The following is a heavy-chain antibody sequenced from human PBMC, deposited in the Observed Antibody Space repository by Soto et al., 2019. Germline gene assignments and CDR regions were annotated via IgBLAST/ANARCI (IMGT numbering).Heavy chain of an antibody. CDR2: ISGSGGST. V-gene: IGHV3-23*01. Sequence: GGSLRLSCTASGFTFGDYAMSWVRQAPGKGLEWVSAISGSGGSTYYADSVKGRFTISRDNSKNTLYLQMNSLRAEDTAVYYCEKHQRGRDYWGKGNLVTGSS. CDR1: GFTFGDYA. J-gene: IGHJ4*02. CDR3: EKHQRGRDY.